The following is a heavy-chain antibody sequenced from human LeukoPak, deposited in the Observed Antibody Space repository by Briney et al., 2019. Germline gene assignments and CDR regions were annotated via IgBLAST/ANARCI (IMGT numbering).Heavy chain of an antibody. CDR3: ARKLAVAGTGDYYYYYMDV. J-gene: IGHJ6*03. CDR2: INPNSGGR. CDR1: GYTFSDYY. V-gene: IGHV1-2*02. D-gene: IGHD6-19*01. Sequence: VASVKVSCKASGYTFSDYYILWVRQAPGHGLEWMGGINPNSGGRNYAQKFQGRVTMTRDTSINTAYMELSRLRSDDTAVYYCARKLAVAGTGDYYYYYMDVWGKGTTVTVSS.